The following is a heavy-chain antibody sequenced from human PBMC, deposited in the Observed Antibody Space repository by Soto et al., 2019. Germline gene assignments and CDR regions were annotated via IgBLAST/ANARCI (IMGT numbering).Heavy chain of an antibody. Sequence: QVQLVQSGAEVKKPGSSVKVSCKASGGTFSSYTISWVRQAPGQGLEWMGRIIPILGIANYAQKFQGRVTITADKSTSTAYMELSSLRSEDTAVYYCASDLWAENWFDPWGQGTLVTVSS. V-gene: IGHV1-69*02. J-gene: IGHJ5*02. CDR1: GGTFSSYT. D-gene: IGHD3-3*01. CDR2: IIPILGIA. CDR3: ASDLWAENWFDP.